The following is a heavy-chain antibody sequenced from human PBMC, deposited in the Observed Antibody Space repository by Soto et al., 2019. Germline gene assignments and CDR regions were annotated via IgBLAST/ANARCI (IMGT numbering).Heavy chain of an antibody. CDR1: GFTFSNYA. D-gene: IGHD3-3*02. J-gene: IGHJ3*01. V-gene: IGHV3-23*01. CDR2: IGGGDDI. Sequence: GGSLRLACEASGFTFSNYAMAWVRQTPGEGPEWVSTIGGGDDIFYAESVKGRFIISRDDSRSTMYLQMDNLRVEDTAIYFCAKDSISYNGIYDAFDVWGQGTVVTVSS. CDR3: AKDSISYNGIYDAFDV.